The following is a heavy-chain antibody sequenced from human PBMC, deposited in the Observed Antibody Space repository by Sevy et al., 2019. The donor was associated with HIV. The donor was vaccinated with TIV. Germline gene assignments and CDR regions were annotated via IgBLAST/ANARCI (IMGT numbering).Heavy chain of an antibody. CDR1: GYTFTSYG. V-gene: IGHV1-18*01. J-gene: IGHJ4*02. CDR2: ISAYNGNT. D-gene: IGHD3-3*01. Sequence: ASVKVSCKASGYTFTSYGISWVRQAPGQGLEWMGWISAYNGNTNYAQKLQGRVTMTTDTSTSTAYMELRSLRSDDTAVYYCARVLLGIFGVVIIPDFDYWGQGTLVTVSS. CDR3: ARVLLGIFGVVIIPDFDY.